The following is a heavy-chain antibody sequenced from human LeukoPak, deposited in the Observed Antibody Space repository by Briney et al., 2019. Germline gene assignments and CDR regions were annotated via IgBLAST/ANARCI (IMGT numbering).Heavy chain of an antibody. CDR3: ATEPLDDFWSGYYYFDY. V-gene: IGHV1-69*05. J-gene: IGHJ4*02. CDR1: GGTFSSHA. D-gene: IGHD3-3*01. Sequence: SVKVSCKASGGTFSSHAISWVRQAPGQGLEWMGGIVPIFGTANYAQKFQGRVTVATDESTSTAYMELSSLRSEDTAVYYCATEPLDDFWSGYYYFDYWGQGTPVTVSS. CDR2: IVPIFGTA.